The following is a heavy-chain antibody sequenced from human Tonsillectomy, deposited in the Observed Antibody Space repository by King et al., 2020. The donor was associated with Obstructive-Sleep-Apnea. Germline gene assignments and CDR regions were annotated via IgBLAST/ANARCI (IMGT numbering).Heavy chain of an antibody. CDR1: GISLSISGVG. CDR2: IYWNDDK. V-gene: IGHV2-5*01. J-gene: IGHJ3*01. CDR3: ARSDGAPIAAFGTGSFDV. Sequence: TLKESGPTLVKPTQTLTLTCTFSGISLSISGVGVGWIRQPPGKALEWRALIYWNDDKRYSPSRRSRLTITKDSSKDQVVLTMTNMDPVDTATYYCARSDGAPIAAFGTGSFDVWGQGTIVTVSP. D-gene: IGHD6-13*01.